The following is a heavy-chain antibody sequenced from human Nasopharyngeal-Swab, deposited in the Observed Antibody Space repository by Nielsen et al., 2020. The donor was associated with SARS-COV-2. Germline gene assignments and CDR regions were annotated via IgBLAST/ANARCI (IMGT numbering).Heavy chain of an antibody. D-gene: IGHD6-13*01. Sequence: WIRQPPGKGLEWVAVISYDGSNQYYADSVQGRFTFSRDNSKNTLYLQMNSLRAEDTAVYYCVKGPRYSSNWYDLPPSFDFWGQGTLVTVSS. J-gene: IGHJ4*02. CDR2: ISYDGSNQ. CDR3: VKGPRYSSNWYDLPPSFDF. V-gene: IGHV3-30*18.